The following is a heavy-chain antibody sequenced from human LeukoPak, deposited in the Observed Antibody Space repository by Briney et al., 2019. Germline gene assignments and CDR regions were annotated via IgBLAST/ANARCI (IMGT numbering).Heavy chain of an antibody. D-gene: IGHD2-15*01. J-gene: IGHJ4*02. CDR2: VYSSGST. CDR3: ARSDFTGPSCYFDY. Sequence: SETLSPTCTVSGGSISSDNYFWGWIRQPPGKGLEWIGSVYSSGSTYYNPSLNSRVTISVDSSKKQFSLKLTSVTAADTAMYYCARSDFTGPSCYFDYWGQGTLVTVSS. V-gene: IGHV4-39*01. CDR1: GGSISSDNYF.